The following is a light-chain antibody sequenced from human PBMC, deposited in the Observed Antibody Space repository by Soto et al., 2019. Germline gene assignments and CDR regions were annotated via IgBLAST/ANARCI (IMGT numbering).Light chain of an antibody. V-gene: IGLV2-14*01. Sequence: QSALTQPASVSGSPGQSITISCTGTSSDVGAYNSVSWYQQHPGKAPRLTIFEVDRRPSGVSNRFSGSKSGNTASLTISGLQAEDEADYYCSSYRNSSTVVFGGGTQLTVL. CDR3: SSYRNSSTVV. CDR1: SSDVGAYNS. J-gene: IGLJ2*01. CDR2: EVD.